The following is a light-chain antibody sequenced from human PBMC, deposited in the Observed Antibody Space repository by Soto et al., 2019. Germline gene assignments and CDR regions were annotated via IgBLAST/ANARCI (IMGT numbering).Light chain of an antibody. CDR2: KAS. CDR1: QTISTW. J-gene: IGKJ1*01. Sequence: DIQMTQSPSSLSASLGDRVTITCRAIQTISTWLAWYQQKPGKAPKLLIYKASILESGVPSRLSGSGSGTEFTLTISSLQPDDFATYYCQQYNTYSPERTFGQGTKVDIK. V-gene: IGKV1-5*03. CDR3: QQYNTYSPERT.